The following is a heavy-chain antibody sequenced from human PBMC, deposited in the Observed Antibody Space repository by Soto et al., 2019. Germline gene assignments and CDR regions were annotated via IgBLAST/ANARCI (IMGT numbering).Heavy chain of an antibody. CDR1: GFTFTSSA. CDR2: IVVGSGNT. Sequence: QMQLVQSGPEVKKPGTSVKVSCKASGFTFTSSAMQWVRQARGQRLEWIGWIVVGSGNTNYAQKFQERVTITRDMSTRTAYMELSRLRSEDMAVYYCAADLRRGGVGYYYRDVWGKGTTVTFSS. J-gene: IGHJ6*03. V-gene: IGHV1-58*02. CDR3: AADLRRGGVGYYYRDV. D-gene: IGHD2-8*02.